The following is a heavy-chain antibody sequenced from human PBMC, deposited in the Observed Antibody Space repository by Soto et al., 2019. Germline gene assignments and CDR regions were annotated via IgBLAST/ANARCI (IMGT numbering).Heavy chain of an antibody. J-gene: IGHJ1*01. Sequence: RASVKVSCKASGYPFSRYTIYWVRQAPGQGLEWMGWINTGNGDTKYSQKVQGRVTITRDTSASTAFMELNSLISEDTAVYFCARARSGSPTEYFQYWGQGTLVTVS. D-gene: IGHD1-26*01. V-gene: IGHV1-3*04. CDR1: GYPFSRYT. CDR3: ARARSGSPTEYFQY. CDR2: INTGNGDT.